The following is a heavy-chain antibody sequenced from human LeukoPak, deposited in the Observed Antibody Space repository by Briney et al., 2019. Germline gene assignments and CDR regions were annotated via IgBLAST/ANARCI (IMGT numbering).Heavy chain of an antibody. CDR3: ARAPRYPLGNYYGMDV. D-gene: IGHD1-1*01. CDR1: GYAFTGYH. V-gene: IGHV1-2*02. Sequence: ASVKVSCKSSGYAFTGYHMHWVRQAPGQGLQWMGWINPDSGGTTFAQEFQGRVTMTRDTSISTAYMELSRLRSDDTAVYYCARAPRYPLGNYYGMDVWGQGTTVTVSS. CDR2: INPDSGGT. J-gene: IGHJ6*02.